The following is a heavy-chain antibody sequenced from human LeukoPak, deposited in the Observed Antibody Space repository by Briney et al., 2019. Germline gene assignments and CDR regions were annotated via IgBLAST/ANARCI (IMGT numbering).Heavy chain of an antibody. J-gene: IGHJ4*02. D-gene: IGHD2-21*02. CDR3: ARGVSYRVVVTATDFDY. CDR1: GFTFTSYC. Sequence: NSGGSLRLSCEASGFTFTSYCMNWVRQAPGRGLEWVSSIGSSSTHIYYADSVKGRFTISRDNAKNSLYLQMNSLRAEDTAVYYCARGVSYRVVVTATDFDYWGQGTLVTVSS. CDR2: IGSSSTHI. V-gene: IGHV3-21*01.